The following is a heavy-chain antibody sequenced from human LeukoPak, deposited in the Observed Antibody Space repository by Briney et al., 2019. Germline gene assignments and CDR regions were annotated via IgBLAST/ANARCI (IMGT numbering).Heavy chain of an antibody. Sequence: GGSLRLSCAASGFTFSSYWMSWVSQAPGKGLEWVSGVIPSGASTYYADSVKGRFTISRDNSKNTLYLLMNSLRAEDTAVYYCANDLRWGSFDIRGQGTLVTVSS. CDR2: VIPSGAST. CDR1: GFTFSSYW. D-gene: IGHD1-26*01. V-gene: IGHV3-23*01. CDR3: ANDLRWGSFDI. J-gene: IGHJ3*02.